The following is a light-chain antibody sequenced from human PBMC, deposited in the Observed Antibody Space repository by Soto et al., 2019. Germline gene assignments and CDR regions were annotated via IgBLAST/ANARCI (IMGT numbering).Light chain of an antibody. CDR1: QSVSSY. V-gene: IGKV3-11*01. J-gene: IGKJ2*01. CDR2: DAS. Sequence: EIVLTQSPATLSLSPGERATLSCRASQSVSSYLAWYQQKPGQAPRLLIYDASNRATGIPARFSGSGSGTDCTLTIRRLEPEDFAVYYCQQRSNWPTFGQGTKLEI. CDR3: QQRSNWPT.